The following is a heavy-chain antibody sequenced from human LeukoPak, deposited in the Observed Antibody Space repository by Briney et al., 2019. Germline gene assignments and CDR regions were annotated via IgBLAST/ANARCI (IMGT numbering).Heavy chain of an antibody. V-gene: IGHV3-49*04. J-gene: IGHJ4*02. CDR1: GFTFGDYA. Sequence: GGSLRLSCTASGFTFGDYAMSWVRQAPGKGLEWVGFIGSKAYGGTTEYAASVKGRFTISRDDSKSIAYLQMNSLKTEDTAVYYCTRQTIFGVVPHLDYWGQGTLVTVSS. CDR2: IGSKAYGGTT. D-gene: IGHD3-3*01. CDR3: TRQTIFGVVPHLDY.